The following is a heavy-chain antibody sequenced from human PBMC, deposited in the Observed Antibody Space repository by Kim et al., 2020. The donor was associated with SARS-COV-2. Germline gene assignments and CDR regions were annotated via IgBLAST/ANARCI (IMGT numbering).Heavy chain of an antibody. V-gene: IGHV3-23*01. J-gene: IGHJ4*02. Sequence: GGSLRLSCAASGFTFGDYAMTWVRQTPGEGLEWVSAISRGSEHTYYADSVKGRFTTSRDNAKNTLYLQINSLRAEDTAVYFCAATEQWLLNAAFFWRYWGQGTLVTVSS. CDR1: GFTFGDYA. CDR3: AATEQWLLNAAFFWRY. CDR2: ISRGSEHT. D-gene: IGHD6-19*01.